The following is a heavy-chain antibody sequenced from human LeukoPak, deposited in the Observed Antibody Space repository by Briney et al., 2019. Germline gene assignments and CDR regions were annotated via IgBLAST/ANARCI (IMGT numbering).Heavy chain of an antibody. Sequence: GASVKVSCKASGYTFTGSYIHWVRRAPGQGPEWMGWINPNSGGTSSAQKFQGRVTMTRDTSVSTAYMELSRLRSDDTALYYCARETGYCSGGRCYFIYWGQGTLVTVSS. CDR2: INPNSGGT. CDR3: ARETGYCSGGRCYFIY. J-gene: IGHJ4*02. CDR1: GYTFTGSY. V-gene: IGHV1-2*02. D-gene: IGHD2-15*01.